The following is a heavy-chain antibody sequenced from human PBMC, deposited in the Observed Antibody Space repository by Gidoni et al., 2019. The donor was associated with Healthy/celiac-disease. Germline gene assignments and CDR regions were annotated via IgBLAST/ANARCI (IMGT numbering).Heavy chain of an antibody. V-gene: IGHV1-18*01. CDR3: ARDGVTTYLPYYYYGMDV. D-gene: IGHD4-17*01. CDR2: ISAYNGNT. CDR1: GYTFTSYG. Sequence: QVQLVQSGAEVKKPGASVKVSCKASGYTFTSYGISWVRQAPGQGLEWMGWISAYNGNTNYAQKLQGRVTMTTDTSTSTAYMELRSLRSDHTAVYYCARDGVTTYLPYYYYGMDVWGQGTTVTVSS. J-gene: IGHJ6*02.